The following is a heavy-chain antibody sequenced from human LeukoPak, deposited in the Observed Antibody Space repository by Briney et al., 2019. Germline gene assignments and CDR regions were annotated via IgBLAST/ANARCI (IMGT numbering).Heavy chain of an antibody. V-gene: IGHV1-69*04. CDR1: GGTFSSYA. Sequence: GASVKVSCKASGGTFSSYAISWVRQAPGQGLEWMGRIIPILGIANYAQKFQGRVTIAADKSTSTAYMELSSLRSEDTAVYYCAIPSLTYIFAYWGQGTLVTASS. CDR3: AIPSLTYIFAY. CDR2: IIPILGIA. J-gene: IGHJ4*02. D-gene: IGHD2-21*02.